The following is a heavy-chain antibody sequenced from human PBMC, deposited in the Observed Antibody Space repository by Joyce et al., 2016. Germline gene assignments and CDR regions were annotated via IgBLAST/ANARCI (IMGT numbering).Heavy chain of an antibody. CDR3: ARGTYRSAGYYYAS. D-gene: IGHD3-22*01. Sequence: QVQLQESGPGLVRPAETLSLTCNVSGASVNSGGNYWGWMRQPPGKTLEYIGNVFYSGGTRYNPSLKSRVSISLDASKNQFSLSLGAVTAADTAVYFCARGTYRSAGYYYASWGQGTPVIVSS. CDR2: VFYSGGT. J-gene: IGHJ5*02. CDR1: GASVNSGGNY. V-gene: IGHV4-61*08.